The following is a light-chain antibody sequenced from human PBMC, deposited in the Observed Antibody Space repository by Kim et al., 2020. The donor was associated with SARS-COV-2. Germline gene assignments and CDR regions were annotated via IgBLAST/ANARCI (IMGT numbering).Light chain of an antibody. CDR2: EAT. V-gene: IGKV3-11*01. J-gene: IGKJ3*01. Sequence: IVLTQSPVTLSLSPGERATLSCRASQSISKYLAWYQQKPGQAPRLLIYEATNRANGIPARFSGSGSGTDFTLTISSLEPEDFAIYYCQHRANWPHIFGPGTKVDIK. CDR1: QSISKY. CDR3: QHRANWPHI.